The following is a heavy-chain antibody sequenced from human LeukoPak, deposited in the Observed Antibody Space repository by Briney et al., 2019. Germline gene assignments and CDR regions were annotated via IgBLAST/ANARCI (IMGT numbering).Heavy chain of an antibody. CDR3: ASQSGPRYCSGGSCYGHWFDP. CDR2: IYYSGST. D-gene: IGHD2-15*01. J-gene: IGHJ5*02. CDR1: GGSISSSSYY. Sequence: SETLSLTCTVSGGSISSSSYYWGWIRQPPGKGLEWIGSIYYSGSTYYNPSLKSRVTISVDTSKNQFSLKLGSVTAADTAVYYCASQSGPRYCSGGSCYGHWFDPWGQGTLVTVSS. V-gene: IGHV4-39*07.